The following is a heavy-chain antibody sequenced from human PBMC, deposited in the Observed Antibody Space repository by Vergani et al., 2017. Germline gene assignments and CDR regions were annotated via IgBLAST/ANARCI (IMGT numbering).Heavy chain of an antibody. CDR3: ARDPGNNGPDFDY. Sequence: QVQLQESGPELVKPSQTLSLTCTVSGGSISSGNYYWSWIRQPAGKGLEWIGRIYTSGSTNYNPSLKSRVTISVDTSKNQFSLHLNSLTPEDTAVYYCARDPGNNGPDFDYWGQGTLVTVSS. CDR2: IYTSGST. CDR1: GGSISSGNYY. D-gene: IGHD1/OR15-1a*01. V-gene: IGHV4-61*02. J-gene: IGHJ4*02.